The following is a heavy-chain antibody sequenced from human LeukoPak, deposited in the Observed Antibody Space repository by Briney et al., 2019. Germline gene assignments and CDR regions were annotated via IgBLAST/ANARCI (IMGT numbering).Heavy chain of an antibody. CDR3: ARERGYYYDSSGYYSL. CDR1: GGTFSSYA. Sequence: SVKVSCKASGGTFSSYAISWVRQAPGQGLEWMGGIIPIFGTANYAQKFQGRVTITADKSTSTAYMELRSLRSDDTAVYYCARERGYYYDSSGYYSLWGQGTLVTVSS. V-gene: IGHV1-69*06. J-gene: IGHJ4*02. CDR2: IIPIFGTA. D-gene: IGHD3-22*01.